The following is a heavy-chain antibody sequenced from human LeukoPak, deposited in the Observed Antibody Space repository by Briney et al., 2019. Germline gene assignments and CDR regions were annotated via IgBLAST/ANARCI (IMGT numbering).Heavy chain of an antibody. Sequence: SETLSLTCTVSGGSVSSGSYYWSWIRPPPGKGLEWIGYIYYSGSTNYNPSLKSRVTISVDTSKNQFSLKLSSVTAADTAVYYCARSPPYYYDSSGYSFDYWGQGTLVTVSS. D-gene: IGHD3-22*01. CDR1: GGSVSSGSYY. CDR2: IYYSGST. V-gene: IGHV4-61*01. J-gene: IGHJ4*02. CDR3: ARSPPYYYDSSGYSFDY.